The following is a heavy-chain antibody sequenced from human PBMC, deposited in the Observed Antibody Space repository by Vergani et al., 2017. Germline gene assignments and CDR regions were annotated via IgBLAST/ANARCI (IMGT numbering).Heavy chain of an antibody. J-gene: IGHJ4*02. V-gene: IGHV3-23*01. D-gene: IGHD3-3*01. Sequence: EVQLLESGGGLVQPGGSLRLSCAASGFTFRSYAMSWVRQAPGKGLEWVSAISGSGGSTYYADSVKGRFTNSRDNSKNTLYLQMNSLRAEDTAVYYCAKDVVRITIFGVERPAGGLDYWGQGTLVTVSS. CDR2: ISGSGGST. CDR3: AKDVVRITIFGVERPAGGLDY. CDR1: GFTFRSYA.